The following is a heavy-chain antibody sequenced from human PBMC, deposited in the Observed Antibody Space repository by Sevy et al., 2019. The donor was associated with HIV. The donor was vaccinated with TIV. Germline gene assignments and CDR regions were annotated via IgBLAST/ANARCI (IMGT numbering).Heavy chain of an antibody. D-gene: IGHD1-26*01. V-gene: IGHV4-30-2*01. CDR3: ARDAGDLGIDY. CDR1: GGSISSGGYS. CDR2: IYHSGST. Sequence: SETLSLTCAVSGGSISSGGYSWSWIRQPPGKGLEWIGYIYHSGSTYYNPSLKSRVTISVDRSKNQFSLKLSSVTAADTAGYYWARDAGDLGIDYWGQGTLVTVSS. J-gene: IGHJ4*02.